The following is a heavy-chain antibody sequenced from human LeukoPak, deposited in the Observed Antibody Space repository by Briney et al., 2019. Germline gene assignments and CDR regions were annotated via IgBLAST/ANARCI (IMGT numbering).Heavy chain of an antibody. CDR2: INHSGST. CDR3: ARGRGQLGRGVYYFDY. V-gene: IGHV4-34*01. CDR1: GGSFSGYY. Sequence: SETLSLTCAVYGGSFSGYYWSWIRQPPGKGLEWIGEINHSGSTNYNPSLKSRVTISVDTSKNQFSLKLSAVTAADTAVYYCARGRGQLGRGVYYFDYWGQGTLVTGSS. J-gene: IGHJ4*02. D-gene: IGHD6-6*01.